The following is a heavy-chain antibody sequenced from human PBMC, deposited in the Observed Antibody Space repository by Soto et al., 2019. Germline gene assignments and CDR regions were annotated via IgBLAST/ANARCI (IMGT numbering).Heavy chain of an antibody. CDR3: ARSVAP. CDR2: IFYSVTT. V-gene: IGHV4-31*01. Sequence: QVQLQESGPGLVKPSQTLSLTCTVSGGSISSCGYYWSWIRQHPGKGMEWIGYIFYSVTTYYNPSLKSLVTISVDTSKNQFSLKLSSVTAADTAVYYCARSVAPWGQGTMVTVSS. J-gene: IGHJ5*02. CDR1: GGSISSCGYY.